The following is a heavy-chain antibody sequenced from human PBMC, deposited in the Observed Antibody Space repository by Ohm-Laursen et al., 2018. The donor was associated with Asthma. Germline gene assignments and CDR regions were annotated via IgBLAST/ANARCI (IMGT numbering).Heavy chain of an antibody. Sequence: SLRLSCSASGFTFDDYAMHWVRQAPGKGLEWVSGISWNSGSIGYADSVKGRFTISRDNAKNSLYLQMNSLRAEDTALYYCAKALGHYYDSSGYLDAFDIWGQGTMVTVSS. D-gene: IGHD3-22*01. CDR3: AKALGHYYDSSGYLDAFDI. J-gene: IGHJ3*02. CDR1: GFTFDDYA. CDR2: ISWNSGSI. V-gene: IGHV3-9*01.